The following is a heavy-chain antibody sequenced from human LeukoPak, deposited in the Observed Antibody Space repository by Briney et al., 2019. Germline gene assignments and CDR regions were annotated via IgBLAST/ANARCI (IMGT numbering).Heavy chain of an antibody. CDR3: ARLDSSGYHSDY. J-gene: IGHJ4*02. V-gene: IGHV4-59*08. CDR1: AGSISSYF. Sequence: PSQTLSLTCTVSAGSISSYFWRWIRPPPGKWLEWIVYISYSGSTNYNPSLKSRVTISANTSRNQFSLKLSSVTAADTAVYYCARLDSSGYHSDYWGQGTLVTVSS. CDR2: ISYSGST. D-gene: IGHD3-22*01.